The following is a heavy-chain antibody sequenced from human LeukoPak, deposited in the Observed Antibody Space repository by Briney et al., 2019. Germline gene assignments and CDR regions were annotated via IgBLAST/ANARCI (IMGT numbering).Heavy chain of an antibody. CDR1: GGPISSSSYY. CDR2: IYYSGST. Sequence: SETLSLTCTVSGGPISSSSYYWGWISQPPGKGLERIGSIYYSGSTYYNPSLKSRVTISVDTSKNQFSLKLSSVTAADTAVYYCARGRRGVVVITGWFDPWGQGTLVTVSS. D-gene: IGHD3-22*01. CDR3: ARGRRGVVVITGWFDP. J-gene: IGHJ5*02. V-gene: IGHV4-39*07.